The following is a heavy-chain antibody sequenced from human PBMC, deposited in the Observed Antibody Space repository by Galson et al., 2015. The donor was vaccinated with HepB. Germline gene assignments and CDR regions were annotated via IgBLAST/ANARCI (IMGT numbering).Heavy chain of an antibody. V-gene: IGHV3-48*04. CDR3: ARDPNIAVAGSDY. D-gene: IGHD6-19*01. CDR2: ISSSSTI. J-gene: IGHJ4*02. CDR1: GFTFSSYS. Sequence: SLRLSCAASGFTFSSYSMNWVRQAPGKGLEWVSYISSSSTIYYADSVKGRFTISRDNAKNSLYLQMNSLRAEDTAVYYCARDPNIAVAGSDYWGQGTLVTVSS.